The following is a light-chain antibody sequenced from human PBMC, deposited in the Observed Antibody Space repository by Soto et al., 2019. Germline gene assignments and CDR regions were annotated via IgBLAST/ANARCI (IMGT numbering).Light chain of an antibody. CDR1: QNIDNY. CDR2: STS. J-gene: IGKJ1*01. CDR3: QQSSNIPWT. Sequence: EILFTQSPWSMSASVGDRVTVSCRSSQNIDNYLNWYVQRPGKAPELLIYSTSNLKSGVPSRFRGSGSGTDFSLTINSLQSEDFATYYCQQSSNIPWTFGQGTKVDIK. V-gene: IGKV1-39*01.